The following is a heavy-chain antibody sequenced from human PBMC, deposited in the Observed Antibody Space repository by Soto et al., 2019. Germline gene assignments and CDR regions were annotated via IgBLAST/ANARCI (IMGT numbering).Heavy chain of an antibody. Sequence: QLHLVQSGAVVKKPGASVTVSCSASGYPVTAYYMHWVRQAPGRGLEWMGGINPATGAAKYTQTFQGRVTMTRDTSTSTFFMELSGLTSEDTAVFYCARGGGVGVAGSAAFEMWGQGTVVTVSS. D-gene: IGHD3-3*01. V-gene: IGHV1-2*02. CDR2: INPATGAA. CDR3: ARGGGVGVAGSAAFEM. CDR1: GYPVTAYY. J-gene: IGHJ3*02.